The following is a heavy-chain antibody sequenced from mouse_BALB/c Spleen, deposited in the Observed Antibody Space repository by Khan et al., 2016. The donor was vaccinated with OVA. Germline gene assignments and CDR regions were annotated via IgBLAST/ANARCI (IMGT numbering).Heavy chain of an antibody. Sequence: QVQLKESGPGLVAPSQSLSITCSVSGFPLSRYSVHWVRQPPGKGLEWLGMIWAGGSTDYNSALKSRLSINKDNSKSQVFLKMNSLQTDDTAIYYCFRNRDVGSDCYFDVWGAGTTVTVSS. V-gene: IGHV2-6-4*01. CDR3: FRNRDVGSDCYFDV. CDR2: IWAGGST. D-gene: IGHD3-1*01. J-gene: IGHJ1*01. CDR1: GFPLSRYS.